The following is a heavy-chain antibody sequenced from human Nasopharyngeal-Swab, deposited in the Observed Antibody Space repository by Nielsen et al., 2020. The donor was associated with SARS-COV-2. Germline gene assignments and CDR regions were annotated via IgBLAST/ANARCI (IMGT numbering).Heavy chain of an antibody. V-gene: IGHV3-23*01. J-gene: IGHJ4*02. CDR1: GFTFSSYA. D-gene: IGHD6-19*01. Sequence: GGSLRLSCAASGFTFSSYAMSWVRQATVKGLEWVSAISGSGGSTYYADSVKGRFTISRDNSKNTLYLQMNSLRAEDTAVYYCAKDFRNQQWLVDYWGQGTLVTFSS. CDR3: AKDFRNQQWLVDY. CDR2: ISGSGGST.